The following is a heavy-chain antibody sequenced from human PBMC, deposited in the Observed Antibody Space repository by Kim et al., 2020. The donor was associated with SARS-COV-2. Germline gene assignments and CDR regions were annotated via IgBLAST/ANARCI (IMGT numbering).Heavy chain of an antibody. V-gene: IGHV1-3*01. CDR1: GYTFTSYA. J-gene: IGHJ6*02. Sequence: ASVKVSCKASGYTFTSYAMHWVRQAPGQRLEWMGWINAGNGNTKYSQKFQGRVTITRDTSASTAYMELSSLRSEDTAVYYCARDRGYYDFWSGYFSYYGMDVWGQGTTVTVSS. CDR2: INAGNGNT. CDR3: ARDRGYYDFWSGYFSYYGMDV. D-gene: IGHD3-3*01.